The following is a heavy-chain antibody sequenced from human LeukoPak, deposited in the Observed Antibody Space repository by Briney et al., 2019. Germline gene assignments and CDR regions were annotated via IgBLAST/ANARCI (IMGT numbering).Heavy chain of an antibody. J-gene: IGHJ4*02. D-gene: IGHD3-3*01. CDR2: LYHSGTI. CDR1: GDSLRTTTYY. CDR3: ARGNYDFWSGLDY. V-gene: IGHV4-39*07. Sequence: SETLSLTCTVSGDSLRTTTYYRNWIRQPPGKGLEWIGGLYHSGTIYYNPSLKSRVTISADKSKNHFSLKLTSVTAADTAVYYCARGNYDFWSGLDYWGQGTLVTVSS.